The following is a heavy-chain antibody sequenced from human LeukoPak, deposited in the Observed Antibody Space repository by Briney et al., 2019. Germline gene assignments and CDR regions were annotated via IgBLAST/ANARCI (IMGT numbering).Heavy chain of an antibody. D-gene: IGHD5-18*01. J-gene: IGHJ6*03. CDR3: ARDGKYSYGAGSSYYYYMDV. CDR1: GFTVSSNY. Sequence: GGSLRLSCAASGFTVSSNYMSWVRQAPGKGLEWVSVIYSGGSTYYADSVKRRFTISRDNSKNTLYLQMNSLRAEDTAVYYCARDGKYSYGAGSSYYYYMDVWGKGTTVTVSS. V-gene: IGHV3-66*02. CDR2: IYSGGST.